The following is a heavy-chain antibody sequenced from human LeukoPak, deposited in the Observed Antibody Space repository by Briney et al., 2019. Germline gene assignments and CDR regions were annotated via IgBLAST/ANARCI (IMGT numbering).Heavy chain of an antibody. J-gene: IGHJ4*02. CDR2: MNPNSGNT. CDR1: GYTFTSYD. D-gene: IGHD3-3*01. CDR3: ARVSYYDFWSGYYLDDY. Sequence: ASVKVSCKASGYTFTSYDINWVRQATGQGLEWMGWMNPNSGNTGYAQKLQGRVTMTTDTSTSTAYMELRSLRSDDTAVYYCARVSYYDFWSGYYLDDYWGQGTLVTVSS. V-gene: IGHV1-8*01.